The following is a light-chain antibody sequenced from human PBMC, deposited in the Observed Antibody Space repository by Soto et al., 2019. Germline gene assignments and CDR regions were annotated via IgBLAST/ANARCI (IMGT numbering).Light chain of an antibody. V-gene: IGLV1-40*01. J-gene: IGLJ2*01. CDR1: GSNIGAGFD. Sequence: QSVLTQPPSLSGAPGQNIIISCTVGGSNIGAGFDVHWYQQLPGTAPKLLIYVNTNRPSGVPDRFSGSKSGTSASLVITGLQADDEADYYCQSYDTGLSGPVVFGGGTKLTVL. CDR3: QSYDTGLSGPVV. CDR2: VNT.